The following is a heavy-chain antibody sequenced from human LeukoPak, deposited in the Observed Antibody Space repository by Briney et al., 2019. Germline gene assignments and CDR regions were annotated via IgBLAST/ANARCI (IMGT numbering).Heavy chain of an antibody. Sequence: GGSLRLACAASGNYWMHWVRQAPGKGLVWVSHINSDGSWTSYADSVKGRFTISKDNAKNTVYLQMNSLRVEDTAVYYCVKDPDPRYCSSTSCSPIWGQGTMVTVSS. CDR1: GNYW. CDR3: VKDPDPRYCSSTSCSPI. V-gene: IGHV3-74*01. CDR2: INSDGSWT. D-gene: IGHD2-2*01. J-gene: IGHJ3*02.